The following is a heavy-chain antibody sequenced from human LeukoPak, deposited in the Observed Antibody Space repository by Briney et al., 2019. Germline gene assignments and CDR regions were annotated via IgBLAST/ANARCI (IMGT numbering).Heavy chain of an antibody. CDR3: ARAVDYRNYFDY. J-gene: IGHJ4*02. Sequence: PSETLSLTCTVSGDSMTRGGYCWSWVRQHPGKGLEWIGFIYHSGTTFYNPSLEGRAAISVDTSQNQFSLKLTSVTAADTAVYYRARAVDYRNYFDYWGQGTLVTVSS. CDR2: IYHSGTT. CDR1: GDSMTRGGYC. V-gene: IGHV4-31*03. D-gene: IGHD4-11*01.